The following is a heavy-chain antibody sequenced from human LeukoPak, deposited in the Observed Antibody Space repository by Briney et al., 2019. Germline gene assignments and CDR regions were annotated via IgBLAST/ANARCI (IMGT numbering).Heavy chain of an antibody. CDR3: ARVRGIAAAGGAYDAFDI. CDR1: GCTFSSYA. Sequence: ASVKVSCKASGCTFSSYAISWVRQAPGQGLEWMGGIIPIFGTTNYAQKFQGRVTITADESTSTAYMELSSLRSEDTAVYYCARVRGIAAAGGAYDAFDIWGQGTMVTVSS. J-gene: IGHJ3*02. D-gene: IGHD6-13*01. CDR2: IIPIFGTT. V-gene: IGHV1-69*01.